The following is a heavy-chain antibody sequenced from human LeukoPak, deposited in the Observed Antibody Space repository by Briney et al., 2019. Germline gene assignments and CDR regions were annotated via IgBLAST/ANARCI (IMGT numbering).Heavy chain of an antibody. J-gene: IGHJ3*02. CDR2: IYHSGST. V-gene: IGHV4-4*02. CDR1: GGSISSSNW. CDR3: ARRSYYDSSGYIGAFDI. D-gene: IGHD3-22*01. Sequence: PSETLSLTCAVSGGSISSSNWWSWVRQPPGRGLEWIGEIYHSGSTNYNPSLKSRVTISVDKSKNQFSLKLSSVTAADTAVYYCARRSYYDSSGYIGAFDIWGQGTMVTVSS.